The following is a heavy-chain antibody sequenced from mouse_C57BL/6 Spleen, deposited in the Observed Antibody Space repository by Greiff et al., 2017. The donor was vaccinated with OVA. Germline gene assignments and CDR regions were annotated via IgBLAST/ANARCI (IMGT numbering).Heavy chain of an antibody. D-gene: IGHD1-1*01. J-gene: IGHJ1*03. CDR2: IDPSDSYT. Sequence: QVQLQQPGAELVKPGASVKLSCKASGYTFTSYWMQWVKQRPGQGLEWIGEIDPSDSYTNYNQKFKGKATLTVDTSSSTAYMQLSSLTSEDSAVYYCARYYGSSRYSDVWGTGTTVTVSS. CDR3: ARYYGSSRYSDV. V-gene: IGHV1-50*01. CDR1: GYTFTSYW.